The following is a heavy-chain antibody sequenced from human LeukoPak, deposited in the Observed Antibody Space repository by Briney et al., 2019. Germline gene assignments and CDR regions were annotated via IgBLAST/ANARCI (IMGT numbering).Heavy chain of an antibody. V-gene: IGHV4-61*02. D-gene: IGHD3-9*01. CDR2: IYTSGST. CDR3: ARHGRYYDILTGFYYWFDP. Sequence: SETLSLTCTVSGGSISSGSYYWSWIRQPAGKGLEWIGRIYTSGSTNHNPSLKSRVTISVDTSKNQFSLKLSSVTAADTAVYYCARHGRYYDILTGFYYWFDPWGQGTLVTVSS. CDR1: GGSISSGSYY. J-gene: IGHJ5*02.